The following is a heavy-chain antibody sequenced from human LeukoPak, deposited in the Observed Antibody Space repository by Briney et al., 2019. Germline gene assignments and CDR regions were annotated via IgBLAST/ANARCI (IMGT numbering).Heavy chain of an antibody. Sequence: GGSLRLSCAASGFMYSDYYMTWIRQAPGKGLEWVSYISSSSGYTNYADSVKGRFTISRDNAKNSLYLQMDSLRAEDTAVYYCARVDEGRNGVTVGYWGQGTLVTVSS. CDR2: ISSSSGYT. V-gene: IGHV3-11*06. CDR1: GFMYSDYY. J-gene: IGHJ4*02. D-gene: IGHD2-8*01. CDR3: ARVDEGRNGVTVGY.